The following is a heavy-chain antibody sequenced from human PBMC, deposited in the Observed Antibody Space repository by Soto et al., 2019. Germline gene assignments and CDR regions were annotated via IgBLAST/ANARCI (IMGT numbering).Heavy chain of an antibody. Sequence: GGSLRLSCAASGFTFSSYAMSWVRQAPGKGLEWVSAISGSGGSTYYADSVKGRFTISRDNSKNTLYLQMNSLRAEDTAVYYCAKSHRGELVLRYYYYYMDVWGKGTTVTVSS. CDR3: AKSHRGELVLRYYYYYMDV. CDR2: ISGSGGST. V-gene: IGHV3-23*01. CDR1: GFTFSSYA. D-gene: IGHD6-13*01. J-gene: IGHJ6*03.